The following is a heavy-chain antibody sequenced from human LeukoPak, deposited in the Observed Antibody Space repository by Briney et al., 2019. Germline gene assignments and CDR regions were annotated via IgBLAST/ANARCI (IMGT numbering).Heavy chain of an antibody. J-gene: IGHJ4*02. V-gene: IGHV4-59*01. Sequence: PSETLSLTCTVSAGSISTYYWSWIRQPPGKGLEWIGYIYYSGSTDYNPSLKSRVTISVDTSKNQFSLKLSSLTAADTAVYYCAREGVTKYYFDYWGQGTLVTVSS. D-gene: IGHD4-11*01. CDR1: AGSISTYY. CDR2: IYYSGST. CDR3: AREGVTKYYFDY.